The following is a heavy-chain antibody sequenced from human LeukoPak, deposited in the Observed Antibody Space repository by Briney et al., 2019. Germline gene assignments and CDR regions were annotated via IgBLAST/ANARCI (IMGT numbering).Heavy chain of an antibody. CDR1: GYSFTSYD. Sequence: ASVKVSCKASGYSFTSYDINWVRQAPGQGLEWMGWINTNTGNPTYAQGFTGRFVFSLDTSVSTAYLQISSLTAEDTAVYYCARVRDYGDFLGALDYWGQGTLVTVSS. CDR3: ARVRDYGDFLGALDY. V-gene: IGHV7-4-1*02. J-gene: IGHJ4*02. CDR2: INTNTGNP. D-gene: IGHD4-17*01.